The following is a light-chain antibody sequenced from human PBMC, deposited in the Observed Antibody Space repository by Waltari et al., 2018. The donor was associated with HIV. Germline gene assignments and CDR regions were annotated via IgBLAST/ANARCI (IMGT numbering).Light chain of an antibody. CDR3: CSYAGGPFV. V-gene: IGLV2-23*02. CDR1: SRDVGKYDF. CDR2: DVT. Sequence: QSALTQPASVSGSPGQSVNMPCPGTSRDVGKYDFVSWYPHNPGQAPHLIIYDVTTRPSGVSLRFSGSKSGNTASLTISGLQAEDEANYYCCSYAGGPFVFGSGT. J-gene: IGLJ1*01.